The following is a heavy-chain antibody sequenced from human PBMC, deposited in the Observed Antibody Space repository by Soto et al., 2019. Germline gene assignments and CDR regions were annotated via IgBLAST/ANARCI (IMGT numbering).Heavy chain of an antibody. CDR3: TKVFEY. J-gene: IGHJ4*02. Sequence: PGGSLRLSFAASGFTFTNSWRTWGRQVPGNGRVWVSRADAAGTATRHSDSVRGRFTISRDNAENTLYLKMTSLRAEDTAVYYCTKVFEYWGQGTTVTV. V-gene: IGHV3-74*01. CDR1: GFTFTNSW. CDR2: ADAAGTAT.